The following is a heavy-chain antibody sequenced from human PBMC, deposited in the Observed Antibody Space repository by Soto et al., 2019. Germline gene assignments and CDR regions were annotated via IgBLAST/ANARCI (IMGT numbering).Heavy chain of an antibody. CDR2: IYYSGST. CDR3: ARGHPLRGLDY. J-gene: IGHJ4*02. Sequence: QVQLQESGPGLVKPSQTLSLTCTVSGGSISRGGYYWSWIRQHPGTGLEWIGYIYYSGSTYYNPSRKSRVTTSVGTSKNQFSLKLSSVTAADTAVYYCARGHPLRGLDYWGQGTLVTVSS. CDR1: GGSISRGGYY. V-gene: IGHV4-31*03. D-gene: IGHD4-17*01.